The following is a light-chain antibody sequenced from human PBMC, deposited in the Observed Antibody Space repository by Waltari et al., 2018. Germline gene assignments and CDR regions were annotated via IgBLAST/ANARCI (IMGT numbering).Light chain of an antibody. CDR2: GAS. Sequence: EIVMTQSPATLSVSPGERATLSCRASQSVSSNLAWYQQKPGQAPRLLIYGASTRATGIPARFSGSGSGTEFTLTIGSLQSEDFAVYYCQQYNNWPPRYTFGQGTKLEIK. CDR1: QSVSSN. V-gene: IGKV3-15*01. J-gene: IGKJ2*01. CDR3: QQYNNWPPRYT.